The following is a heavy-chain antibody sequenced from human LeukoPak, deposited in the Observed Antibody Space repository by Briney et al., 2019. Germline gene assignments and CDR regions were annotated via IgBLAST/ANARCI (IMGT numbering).Heavy chain of an antibody. V-gene: IGHV4-39*02. Sequence: SETLSLTCTVSGGSISSSTYYWAWIRQPPGKGLEWIGSIFYSGSSSYNPSLKSRVAISVDASKNQFSLKLTSVTAADTAVYCGARGRSQGGVGAGWFDPWGQGTLVTVSS. D-gene: IGHD1-26*01. CDR1: GGSISSSTYY. J-gene: IGHJ5*02. CDR2: IFYSGSS. CDR3: ARGRSQGGVGAGWFDP.